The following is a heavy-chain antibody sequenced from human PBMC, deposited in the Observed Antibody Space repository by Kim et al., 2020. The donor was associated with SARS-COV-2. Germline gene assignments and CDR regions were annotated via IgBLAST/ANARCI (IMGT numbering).Heavy chain of an antibody. J-gene: IGHJ4*02. CDR2: INHSGST. D-gene: IGHD6-13*01. V-gene: IGHV4-34*01. CDR1: GGSFSGYY. Sequence: SETLSLTCAVYGGSFSGYYWSWIRQPPGKGLEWIGEINHSGSTNYNPSLKSRVTISVDTSKNQFSLKLSSVTAADTAVYYCARNSKSSWYNFYYFDYWGQGTLVTVSS. CDR3: ARNSKSSWYNFYYFDY.